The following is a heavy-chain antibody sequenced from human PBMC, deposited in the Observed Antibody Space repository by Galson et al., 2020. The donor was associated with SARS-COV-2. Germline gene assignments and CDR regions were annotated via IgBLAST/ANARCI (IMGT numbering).Heavy chain of an antibody. CDR2: ISYDGSNK. Sequence: QAGGSLRLSCAASGFTFSSYAMHWVRQAPGKGLEWVAVISYDGSNKYYADSVKGRFTISRDNSKNTLYLQMNSLRAEDTAVYYCARDDHYYDILTGYYPNSNYYYYYGMDVWGQGTTVTVSS. D-gene: IGHD3-9*01. CDR1: GFTFSSYA. CDR3: ARDDHYYDILTGYYPNSNYYYYYGMDV. V-gene: IGHV3-30*04. J-gene: IGHJ6*02.